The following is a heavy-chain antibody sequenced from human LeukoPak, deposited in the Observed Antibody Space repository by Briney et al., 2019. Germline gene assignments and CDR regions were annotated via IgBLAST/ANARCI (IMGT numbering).Heavy chain of an antibody. Sequence: ASVKVSCKASGGTFSSYAISWVRQAPGQGLEWMGGIIPIFGTANYAQKFQGRVTITADKSTSTAYMELSSLRSEDTAVYYCARAVVVMGYYYYYMDVWGKGTTVTVSS. V-gene: IGHV1-69*06. CDR1: GGTFSSYA. J-gene: IGHJ6*03. CDR2: IIPIFGTA. D-gene: IGHD3-22*01. CDR3: ARAVVVMGYYYYYMDV.